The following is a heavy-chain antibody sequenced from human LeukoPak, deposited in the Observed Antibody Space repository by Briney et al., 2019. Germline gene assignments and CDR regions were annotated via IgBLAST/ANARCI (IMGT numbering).Heavy chain of an antibody. CDR1: GFTVSSNY. CDR3: ARIRVPAAMEWFDP. D-gene: IGHD2-2*01. CDR2: IYSSGST. V-gene: IGHV3-66*01. Sequence: GGSLRLSCAASGFTVSSNYMSWVRQAPGKGLEWVSVIYSSGSTYYADSVKGRFTISRDNSKNTLCLQMNSLRAEDTAVYYCARIRVPAAMEWFDPWGQGTLVTVSS. J-gene: IGHJ5*02.